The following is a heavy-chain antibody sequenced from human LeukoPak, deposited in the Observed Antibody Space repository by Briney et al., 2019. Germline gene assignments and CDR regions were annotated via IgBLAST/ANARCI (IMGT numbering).Heavy chain of an antibody. CDR3: ARVGGLRYFDWLPSPSNWFDP. CDR2: INHSGST. D-gene: IGHD3-9*01. Sequence: SETLSLTCAVYGGSFSGYYWSWIRQPPGKGLEWIGEINHSGSTNYNPSLKSRVTISVDTSKNQFSLKLSSVTAADTAVYYCARVGGLRYFDWLPSPSNWFDPWGQGTLVTVSS. V-gene: IGHV4-34*01. J-gene: IGHJ5*02. CDR1: GGSFSGYY.